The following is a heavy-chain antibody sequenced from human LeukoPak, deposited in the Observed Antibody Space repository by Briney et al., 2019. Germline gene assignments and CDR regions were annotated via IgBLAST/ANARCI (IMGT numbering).Heavy chain of an antibody. CDR2: FYSSGNS. CDR1: GGSIRGYY. J-gene: IGHJ3*01. D-gene: IGHD2-21*01. V-gene: IGHV4-4*07. Sequence: SETLSLTCNVSGGSIRGYYWSWIRQPAGKGLEWIGRFYSSGNSDYNPSLKSRVTMSADTSKNQFSMQLTTVTAADTAVYYCVRERHIASDAFDVWGQGTLVTVPS. CDR3: VRERHIASDAFDV.